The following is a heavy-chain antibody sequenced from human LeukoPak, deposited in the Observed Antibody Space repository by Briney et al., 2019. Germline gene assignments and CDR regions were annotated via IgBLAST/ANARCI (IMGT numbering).Heavy chain of an antibody. CDR2: INHSGST. V-gene: IGHV4-34*01. D-gene: IGHD3-22*01. CDR1: GGSFSGYY. J-gene: IGHJ4*02. Sequence: SETLSLTCAVYGGSFSGYYWSWIRQPPGKGLEWIGEINHSGSTNYNPSLKSRVTISVDTSKNQFSLKLSSVTAADTAVYYCARGRRVGTTMIVVVSHFDYWGQGTLVTVSS. CDR3: ARGRRVGTTMIVVVSHFDY.